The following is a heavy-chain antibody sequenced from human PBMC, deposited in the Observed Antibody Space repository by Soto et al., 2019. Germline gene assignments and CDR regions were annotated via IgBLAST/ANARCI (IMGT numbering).Heavy chain of an antibody. CDR1: GFTFNNYA. D-gene: IGHD1-20*01. CDR3: ANHPGITSTNRHLDY. J-gene: IGHJ4*02. V-gene: IGHV3-23*01. Sequence: EVQLLESGGDLVQPGGSLRLSCAASGFTFNNYAMSWVRQAPEKGLEWVSVISASGGSTSYADSVKGRFTISRDNSKNTLYLQMNSLRAEDTAVYYCANHPGITSTNRHLDYWGKGTLVTVSS. CDR2: ISASGGST.